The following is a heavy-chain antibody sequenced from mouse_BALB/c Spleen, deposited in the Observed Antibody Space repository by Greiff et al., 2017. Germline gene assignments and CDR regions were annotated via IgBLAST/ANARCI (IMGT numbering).Heavy chain of an antibody. Sequence: QVQLQQSGPELVKPGASVRISCKASGYTFTSYYIHWVKQRPGQGLEWIGWIYPGNVNTKYNEKFKGKATLTADKSSSTAYMQLSSLTSEDSAVYFCARGYRYAYYAMDYWGQGTSVTVSS. CDR2: IYPGNVNT. CDR1: GYTFTSYY. V-gene: IGHV1S56*01. CDR3: ARGYRYAYYAMDY. D-gene: IGHD2-14*01. J-gene: IGHJ4*01.